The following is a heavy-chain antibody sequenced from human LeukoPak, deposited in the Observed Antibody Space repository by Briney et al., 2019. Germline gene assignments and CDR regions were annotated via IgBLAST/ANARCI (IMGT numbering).Heavy chain of an antibody. V-gene: IGHV3-48*04. Sequence: GASVNVSCKASGYTFSRYSMNWVRQAPGKGLEWVSYISSSSSTIYYADSVKGRFTISRDNAKNSLYLQMNSLRAEDTAVYYCARDYYGSGSYNTPHYFDYWGQGTLVTVSS. CDR2: ISSSSSTI. D-gene: IGHD3-10*01. J-gene: IGHJ4*02. CDR1: GYTFSRYS. CDR3: ARDYYGSGSYNTPHYFDY.